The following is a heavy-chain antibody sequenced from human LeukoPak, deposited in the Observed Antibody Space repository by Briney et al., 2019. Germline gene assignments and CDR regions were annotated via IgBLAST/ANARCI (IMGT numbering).Heavy chain of an antibody. J-gene: IGHJ4*02. V-gene: IGHV3-21*01. CDR2: ISSSSSYI. D-gene: IGHD6-6*01. Sequence: PGRSLRLSCAASGFTFSSYSMNWVRQAPGKGLEWVSSISSSSSYIYYADSVKGRFTISRDNAKNSLYLQMNSLRAEDTAVYYCARDSLSHKYSSSSLYFDYWGQGTLVTVSS. CDR1: GFTFSSYS. CDR3: ARDSLSHKYSSSSLYFDY.